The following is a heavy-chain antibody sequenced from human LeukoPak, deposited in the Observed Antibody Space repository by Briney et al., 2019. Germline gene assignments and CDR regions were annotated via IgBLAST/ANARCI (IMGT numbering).Heavy chain of an antibody. Sequence: ASVKVSCEASEYTFNGYYIHWVRQAPGKGLEYMGWINADSGDTKCAQRLRGRVTMTRDTSINTAYMELSSLTSDDTAVYYCARENSGSGTFDYWGQGTLVTVSS. J-gene: IGHJ4*02. V-gene: IGHV1-2*02. CDR2: INADSGDT. CDR3: ARENSGSGTFDY. CDR1: EYTFNGYY. D-gene: IGHD3-10*01.